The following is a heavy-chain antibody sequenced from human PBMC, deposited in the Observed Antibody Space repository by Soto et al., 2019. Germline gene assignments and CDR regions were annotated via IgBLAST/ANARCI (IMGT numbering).Heavy chain of an antibody. CDR3: ARGGPTSADYYYGMDV. Sequence: ASVKVSCKASGYTFSYDGINWVRQAPGQGLEWMGWISAYNGNIEYAQKFQGRVTMTTDTSTSTAYMELRSLRSDDTAVYSCARGGPTSADYYYGMDVWGLGTTVTVSS. CDR2: ISAYNGNI. CDR1: GYTFSYDG. V-gene: IGHV1-18*01. D-gene: IGHD3-10*01. J-gene: IGHJ6*02.